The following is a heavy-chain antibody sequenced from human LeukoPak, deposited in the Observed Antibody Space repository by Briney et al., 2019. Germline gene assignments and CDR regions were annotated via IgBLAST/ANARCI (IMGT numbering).Heavy chain of an antibody. CDR2: IRSTPYGSTP. CDR3: TRNRFVDFDY. V-gene: IGHV3-49*04. J-gene: IGHJ4*02. Sequence: GGSLRLSCTASGFTFGDYAISWVRQAPGKGLEWIGFIRSTPYGSTPDYAASVKGRFTISRYDSKSTAYLQMNGLKIDDTAVYFCTRNRFVDFDYWGLGTLVTVSS. CDR1: GFTFGDYA. D-gene: IGHD3-16*02.